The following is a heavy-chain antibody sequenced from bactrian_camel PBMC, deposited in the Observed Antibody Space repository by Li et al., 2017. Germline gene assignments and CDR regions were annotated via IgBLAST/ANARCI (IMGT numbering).Heavy chain of an antibody. Sequence: HVQLVESGGGSVQAGGSLRLSCVASGYISSRTCMGWFRQAPGKGLEWVSTITSDGRNTDYADSVKGRFTISRDSAKNTVYLQMNNLQPEDTATYYCAEGRGSRGEHCYSLNYWGQGTQVTVS. V-gene: IGHV3S14*01. CDR3: AEGRGSRGEHCYSLNY. J-gene: IGHJ4*01. CDR2: ITSDGRNT. CDR1: GYISSRTC. D-gene: IGHD6*01.